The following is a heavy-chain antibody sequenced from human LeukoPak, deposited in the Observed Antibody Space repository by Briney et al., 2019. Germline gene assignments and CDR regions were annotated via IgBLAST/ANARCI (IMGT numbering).Heavy chain of an antibody. V-gene: IGHV3-74*01. CDR2: INSDGSST. CDR3: ARGFLIDSSGSVD. D-gene: IGHD3-22*01. J-gene: IGHJ4*02. Sequence: QPGGSLRLSCAASGFTFSSYWMHWVRHAPGKGLVWVSRINSDGSSTSYADSVKGRFTISRDNAKNTLYLQMNSLRAEDTAVYYCARGFLIDSSGSVDWGQGTLVTVSS. CDR1: GFTFSSYW.